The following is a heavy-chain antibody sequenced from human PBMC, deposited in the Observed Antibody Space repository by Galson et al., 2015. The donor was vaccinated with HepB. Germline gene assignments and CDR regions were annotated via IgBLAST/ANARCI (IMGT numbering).Heavy chain of an antibody. D-gene: IGHD5-18*01. CDR2: ISYDGSNK. CDR1: GFTFSSYA. V-gene: IGHV3-30*04. CDR3: ARGGGTAMGDYYYYGMDV. J-gene: IGHJ6*02. Sequence: SLRLSCAASGFTFSSYAMHWVRQAPGKGLEWVAVISYDGSNKYYADSVKGRFTISRDNSKNTLYLQMNSLRAEDTAVYYCARGGGTAMGDYYYYGMDVWGQGTTVTVSS.